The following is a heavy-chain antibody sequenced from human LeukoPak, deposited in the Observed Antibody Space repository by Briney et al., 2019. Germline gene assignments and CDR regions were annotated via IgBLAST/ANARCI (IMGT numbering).Heavy chain of an antibody. CDR3: ARDLLRFLGWLYTTYYYYGMDV. J-gene: IGHJ6*02. CDR1: GFTFSSYA. V-gene: IGHV3-30-3*01. D-gene: IGHD3-3*01. Sequence: PGRSLRLSCAASGFTFSSYAMHWVRQAPGKGLEWVAVISYDGSNKYYADSVKGRFTISRDNSKNTLYLQMNSLRAEDTAVYYCARDLLRFLGWLYTTYYYYGMDVWGQGTTVTVSS. CDR2: ISYDGSNK.